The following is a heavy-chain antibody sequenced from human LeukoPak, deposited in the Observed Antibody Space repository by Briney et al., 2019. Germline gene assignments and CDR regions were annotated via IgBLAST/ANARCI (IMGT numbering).Heavy chain of an antibody. Sequence: GGSPRLSCTASGFTFGDYAMSWFRQAPGKGLEWVGFIRSKAYGGTTEYAASVKGRFTISRDDSKSIAYLQMNSLKTEDTAVYYCTRDGILWFGELPPAIDYWGQGTLVTVSS. J-gene: IGHJ4*02. CDR2: IRSKAYGGTT. CDR3: TRDGILWFGELPPAIDY. D-gene: IGHD3-10*01. CDR1: GFTFGDYA. V-gene: IGHV3-49*03.